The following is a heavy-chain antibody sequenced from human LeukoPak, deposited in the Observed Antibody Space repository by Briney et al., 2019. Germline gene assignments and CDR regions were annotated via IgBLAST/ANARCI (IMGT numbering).Heavy chain of an antibody. V-gene: IGHV1-24*01. CDR1: GYILTELS. CDR2: FDPEDGET. J-gene: IGHJ5*02. D-gene: IGHD4-17*01. CDR3: ATRSFYGDYQNWFDP. Sequence: ASVKVSCKVSGYILTELSMHWVRQAPGKGLEWMGGFDPEDGETIYAQKFQGRVTMTEDTSTDTAYMELSSLRSEDTAVYYCATRSFYGDYQNWFDPWGQGTLVTVSS.